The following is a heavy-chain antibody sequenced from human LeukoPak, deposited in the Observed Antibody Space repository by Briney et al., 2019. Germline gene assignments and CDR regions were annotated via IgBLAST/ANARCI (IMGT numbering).Heavy chain of an antibody. CDR3: ASKSLIGVTARAFGAFDI. J-gene: IGHJ3*02. V-gene: IGHV1-46*01. D-gene: IGHD2-21*02. CDR1: GYTFTSYY. CDR2: INPSGGST. Sequence: ASVKVSCKASGYTFTSYYMHWVRQAPGRGLEWMGIINPSGGSTSYAQKFQGRVTMTRDTSTSTVYMELSSLRSEDTAVYYCASKSLIGVTARAFGAFDIWGKGQWSPSLQ.